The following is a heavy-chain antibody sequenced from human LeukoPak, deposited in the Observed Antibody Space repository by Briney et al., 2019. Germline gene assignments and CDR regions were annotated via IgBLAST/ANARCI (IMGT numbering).Heavy chain of an antibody. CDR2: IYSGGST. J-gene: IGHJ6*03. Sequence: GGSLRLSCAASGFTVSSNYMSWVRQAPGKGLEWVSVIYSGGSTYYADSVKGRFTISRDNSKNTLYPQMNSLRAEDTAVYYCARDQYGSGSYTYYYYMDVWGKGTTVTISS. CDR1: GFTVSSNY. CDR3: ARDQYGSGSYTYYYYMDV. D-gene: IGHD3-10*01. V-gene: IGHV3-66*01.